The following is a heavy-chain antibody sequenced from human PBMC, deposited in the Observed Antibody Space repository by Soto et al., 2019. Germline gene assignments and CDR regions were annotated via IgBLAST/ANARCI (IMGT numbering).Heavy chain of an antibody. Sequence: PGGSLRLSCAASGFTFSSYGMHWVRQAPGKGLEWVAVIWYDGSNKYYADSVKGRFTISRDNSKNTLYLQMNSLRAEDTAVYYCARDYDYVWGSSRLSYGMDVWGQGTTVTVSS. V-gene: IGHV3-33*01. D-gene: IGHD3-16*02. CDR3: ARDYDYVWGSSRLSYGMDV. J-gene: IGHJ6*02. CDR1: GFTFSSYG. CDR2: IWYDGSNK.